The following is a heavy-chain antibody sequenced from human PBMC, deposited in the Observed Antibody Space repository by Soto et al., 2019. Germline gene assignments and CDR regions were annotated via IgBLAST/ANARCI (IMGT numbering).Heavy chain of an antibody. Sequence: QVQLVQSGVEVKNPGASVRVSCKASAYPFTSYGISWVRQAPGQGLEWMGWISVYNGNTNYAREFQGRVTLTTDTSTSTAYMELRSLRSDDTAVYYCARGFLSVLPYYYYDLDVWGQGTTVIVSS. J-gene: IGHJ6*02. CDR1: AYPFTSYG. D-gene: IGHD2-15*01. CDR2: ISVYNGNT. V-gene: IGHV1-18*01. CDR3: ARGFLSVLPYYYYDLDV.